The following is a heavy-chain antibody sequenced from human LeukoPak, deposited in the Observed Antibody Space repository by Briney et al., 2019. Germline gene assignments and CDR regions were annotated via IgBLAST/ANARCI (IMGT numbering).Heavy chain of an antibody. CDR1: GFNFINYW. V-gene: IGHV3-7*01. CDR2: VKEDGTTK. Sequence: GGSLRLSCAASGFNFINYWMSWVRQAPGKGLEWVANVKEDGTTKQYVDSVKGRFTISRDDAKNSLYLQMDSLRAEDTAVYYCVSQEVVPHWGQGTLVSVSS. J-gene: IGHJ4*02. CDR3: VSQEVVPH. D-gene: IGHD2-15*01.